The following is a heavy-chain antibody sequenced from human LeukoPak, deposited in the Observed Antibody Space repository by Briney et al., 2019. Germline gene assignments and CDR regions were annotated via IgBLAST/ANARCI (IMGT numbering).Heavy chain of an antibody. Sequence: PGGSLRLSCAASGFTFSSYAMSWVRQAPGKGLEWVSAISGSGGSTYYGDSVKGRFTISRDNSKNTLCLQMNSLRAEDTAVYYCAKAMTVRGVITHPFDYWGQGTLVTVSS. D-gene: IGHD3-10*01. CDR1: GFTFSSYA. CDR2: ISGSGGST. J-gene: IGHJ4*02. CDR3: AKAMTVRGVITHPFDY. V-gene: IGHV3-23*01.